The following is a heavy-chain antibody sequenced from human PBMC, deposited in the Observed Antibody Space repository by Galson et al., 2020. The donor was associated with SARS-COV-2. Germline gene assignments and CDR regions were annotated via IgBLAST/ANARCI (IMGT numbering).Heavy chain of an antibody. CDR1: GFTFHDAW. CDR3: TTDLHDFGDLDY. Sequence: GSLRLSCAASGFTFHDAWMTWVRQGPGKGLEWVGRIKRKSDGETTDYAAPVKGRFIVSRDDSKNTLYLQMNSLKTEDTAVYYCTTDLHDFGDLDYWGQGTLVTVSS. CDR2: IKRKSDGETT. J-gene: IGHJ4*02. V-gene: IGHV3-15*01. D-gene: IGHD4-17*01.